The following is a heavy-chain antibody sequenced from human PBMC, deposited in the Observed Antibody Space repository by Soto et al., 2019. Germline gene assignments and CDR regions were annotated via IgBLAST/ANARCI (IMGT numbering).Heavy chain of an antibody. CDR2: IYNSESN. CDR1: GGSISSGGYY. J-gene: IGHJ5*02. CDR3: ARDPAP. Sequence: QVQLQESGPGLVKASQTLALTCTVSGGSISSGGYYWSWIRQQPGKGLEWIDYIYNSESNYYNPFLKSRVTISADTSQTQLTLKLSSVTDAATAVYYCARDPAPWGQGTLVTVSS. V-gene: IGHV4-31*03.